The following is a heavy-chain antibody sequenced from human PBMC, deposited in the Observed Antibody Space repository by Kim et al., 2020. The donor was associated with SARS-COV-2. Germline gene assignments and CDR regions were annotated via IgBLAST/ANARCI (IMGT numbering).Heavy chain of an antibody. CDR3: ARGSSSWYGGWFDA. Sequence: ASVKVSCEASGYTFTGFYMNWVRQAPGQGPEWMGRINANSGSTMYAQKFQGRVTMTRDTSIRTAYMELTSLTSDDTALYYCARGSSSWYGGWFDAWGPRTPVIVSA. J-gene: IGHJ5*02. CDR1: GYTFTGFY. V-gene: IGHV1-2*06. CDR2: INANSGST. D-gene: IGHD6-13*01.